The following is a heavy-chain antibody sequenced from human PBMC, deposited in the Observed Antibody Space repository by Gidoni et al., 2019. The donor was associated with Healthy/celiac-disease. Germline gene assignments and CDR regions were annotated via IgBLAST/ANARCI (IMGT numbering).Heavy chain of an antibody. CDR2: IIPIFGTA. J-gene: IGHJ3*02. Sequence: QVQLVQSGAEVKKPGSSVTVSCTASGGTFSSYAISWVRQAPGQGLEWMGGIIPIFGTANYEEKFQGRVTITADKSTSTAYMELSSLRSEDTAVYDCARAPSPSTIFGVVPRSGAFDIWGQGTMVTVSS. CDR1: GGTFSSYA. CDR3: ARAPSPSTIFGVVPRSGAFDI. D-gene: IGHD3-3*01. V-gene: IGHV1-69*06.